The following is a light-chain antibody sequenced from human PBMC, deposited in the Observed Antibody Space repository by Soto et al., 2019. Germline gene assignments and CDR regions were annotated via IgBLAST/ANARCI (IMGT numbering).Light chain of an antibody. CDR1: HNDIGTYDY. V-gene: IGLV2-14*03. Sequence: QSALAQPTSVSGSPGQSITISCTGNHNDIGTYDYVSWHQQHPGRAPRLLIYGVTTRPSGISDRFSASKSGLTASLTISGLQPEDEADYYCSSFTSNRIYVFGTGTKFAVL. J-gene: IGLJ1*01. CDR3: SSFTSNRIYV. CDR2: GVT.